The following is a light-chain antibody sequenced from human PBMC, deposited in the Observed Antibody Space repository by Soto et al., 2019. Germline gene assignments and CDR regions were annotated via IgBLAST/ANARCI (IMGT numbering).Light chain of an antibody. CDR2: RAS. V-gene: IGKV4-1*01. CDR3: QQYYSKPIT. CDR1: QSVLYSCNNKNY. J-gene: IGKJ4*01. Sequence: DIVMTQSPDSLAASLGERATINCKSSQSVLYSCNNKNYLGWYQQKVGQPPKLLIYRASTREPGVPDRFSGRGSGTDFTLTISSLQAEDVAVYYCQQYYSKPITFGGGTKVEIK.